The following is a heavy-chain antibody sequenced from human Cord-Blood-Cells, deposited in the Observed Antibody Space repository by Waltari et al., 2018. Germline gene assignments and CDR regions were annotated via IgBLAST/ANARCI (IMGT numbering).Heavy chain of an antibody. CDR3: ARETDSSGWYYFDY. Sequence: EVQLVESGGGLVKPGGSLRLSCAASGFTFSSYSMNWVRQAPGKGLEWVSSSSSSSSYIYYADSVKGRFTISRDNAKNSLYLQMNSLRAEDTAVYYCARETDSSGWYYFDYWGQGTLVTVSS. D-gene: IGHD6-19*01. CDR2: SSSSSSYI. J-gene: IGHJ4*02. V-gene: IGHV3-21*01. CDR1: GFTFSSYS.